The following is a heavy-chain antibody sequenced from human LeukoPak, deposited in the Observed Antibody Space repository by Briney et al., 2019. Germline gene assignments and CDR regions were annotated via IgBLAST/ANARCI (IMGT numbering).Heavy chain of an antibody. CDR3: ARDRQLAYYYYYMDV. CDR1: GFTFSSYW. J-gene: IGHJ6*03. CDR2: INTDGRAT. D-gene: IGHD1-1*01. Sequence: GGSLRLSCATSGFTFSSYWMHWVRQAPGKGLVWVSRINTDGRATSYADSVKGRFTISRDNARDTLYLQMNSLRAEDTAVYYCARDRQLAYYYYYMDVWGKGTTVTVSS. V-gene: IGHV3-74*01.